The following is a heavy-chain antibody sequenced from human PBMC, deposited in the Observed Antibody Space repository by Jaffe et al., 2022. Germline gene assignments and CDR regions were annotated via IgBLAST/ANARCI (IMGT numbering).Heavy chain of an antibody. CDR1: GYTFTGYY. D-gene: IGHD3-3*01. CDR2: INPNSGGT. J-gene: IGHJ3*02. Sequence: QVQLVQSGAEVKKPGASVKVSCKASGYTFTGYYMHWVRQAPGQGLEWMGRINPNSGGTNYAQKFQGRVTMTRDTSISTAYMELSRLRSDDTAVYYCARSCGATYYDFWSGYYPEAFDIWGQGTMVTVSS. V-gene: IGHV1-2*06. CDR3: ARSCGATYYDFWSGYYPEAFDI.